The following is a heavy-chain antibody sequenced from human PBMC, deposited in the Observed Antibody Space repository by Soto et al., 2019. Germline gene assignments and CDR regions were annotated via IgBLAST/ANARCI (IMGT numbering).Heavy chain of an antibody. CDR3: ARDLSHCRGGSCYRLGGRRFDP. CDR1: GGPFSSYA. Sequence: EASVKVYFKASGGPFSSYAISFVRQAPGQGLEWIAGIIPIFGTANYAQKFQGRVTITADESTSTAYMELSSLRSEDTAVYYCARDLSHCRGGSCYRLGGRRFDPWGQGTLVTVSS. D-gene: IGHD2-15*01. CDR2: IIPIFGTA. J-gene: IGHJ5*02. V-gene: IGHV1-69*13.